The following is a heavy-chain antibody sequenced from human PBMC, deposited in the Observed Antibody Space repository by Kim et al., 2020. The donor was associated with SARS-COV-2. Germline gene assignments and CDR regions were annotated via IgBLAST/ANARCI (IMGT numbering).Heavy chain of an antibody. V-gene: IGHV3-11*05. J-gene: IGHJ4*02. D-gene: IGHD3-22*01. Sequence: VKGRFTISRDNAKNSLYLQMNSLRAEDTAVYYCARGGVGYYYDSSGSADYWGQGTLVTFSS. CDR3: ARGGVGYYYDSSGSADY.